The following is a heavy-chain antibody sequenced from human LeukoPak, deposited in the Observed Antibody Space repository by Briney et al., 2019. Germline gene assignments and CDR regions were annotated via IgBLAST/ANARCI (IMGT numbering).Heavy chain of an antibody. V-gene: IGHV4-31*03. Sequence: SQTLSLTCTVSGGSISSGGYYWSWIRQHPGKGLEWIGYIYYSGSTYYNPSLKSRVTISVDTSNNQFSLKLTSVTAADTAVYYCARDSSGYHYLDYWGQGTLVTVSS. CDR2: IYYSGST. D-gene: IGHD5-12*01. J-gene: IGHJ4*02. CDR3: ARDSSGYHYLDY. CDR1: GGSISSGGYY.